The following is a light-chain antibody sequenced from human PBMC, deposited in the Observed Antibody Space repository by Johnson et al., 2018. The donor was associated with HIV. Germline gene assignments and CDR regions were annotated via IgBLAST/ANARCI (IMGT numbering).Light chain of an antibody. Sequence: QSVLTQPPSVSAAPGQKVTISCSGSSSNIGNNYVSWYKQLPGTAPKLLIYENNKRPSGIPDRFSGSKSGTSATLGITGLQTGDEADYYCGTWDSSLSVDVFGTGTKVTVL. J-gene: IGLJ1*01. CDR2: ENN. CDR1: SSNIGNNY. CDR3: GTWDSSLSVDV. V-gene: IGLV1-51*02.